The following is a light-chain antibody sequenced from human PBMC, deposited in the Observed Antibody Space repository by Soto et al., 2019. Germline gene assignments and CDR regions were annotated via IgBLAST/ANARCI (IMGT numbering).Light chain of an antibody. J-gene: IGLJ1*01. Sequence: QSVLTQPPSVSGAPGQRLTISCTGSSSNIGSGYDVHWYKQLPGTAPKLLIYSNINRPSGVPDRCSGSKSGTSASLAITGLQAEDEADYYSQSYDSSLNGYVFGTGTKLTVL. V-gene: IGLV1-40*01. CDR2: SNI. CDR1: SSNIGSGYD. CDR3: QSYDSSLNGYV.